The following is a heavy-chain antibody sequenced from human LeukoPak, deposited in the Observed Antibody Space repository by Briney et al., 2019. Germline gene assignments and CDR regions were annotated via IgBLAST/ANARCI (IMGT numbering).Heavy chain of an antibody. D-gene: IGHD6-19*01. CDR3: GGGGWYVDY. CDR2: ISSNGGST. Sequence: GGSLRLSCSASGFPFKSYVLHWVRPAPGKGLEYVSAISSNGGSTYYADSVNGRFIMSRDNSKNTLYLQMSSLRVEDTAVYCCGGGGWYVDYWGQGTLVTVSP. V-gene: IGHV3-64D*09. J-gene: IGHJ4*02. CDR1: GFPFKSYV.